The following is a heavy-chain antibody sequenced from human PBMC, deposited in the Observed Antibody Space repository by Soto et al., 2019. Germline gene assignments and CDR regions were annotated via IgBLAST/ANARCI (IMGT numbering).Heavy chain of an antibody. CDR2: IYNSGNT. D-gene: IGHD2-21*02. CDR3: ARGSGGVWNWFDP. CDR1: GGSISSGFYS. V-gene: IGHV4-30-2*01. Sequence: LSLTCAVSGGSISSGFYSWSWIRQPPGQGLEWIGYIYNSGNTYYNPSLMSRVTISVDRSQNHFSLKLTSVTAADTAVYYCARGSGGVWNWFDPWGQGTQVTVSS. J-gene: IGHJ5*02.